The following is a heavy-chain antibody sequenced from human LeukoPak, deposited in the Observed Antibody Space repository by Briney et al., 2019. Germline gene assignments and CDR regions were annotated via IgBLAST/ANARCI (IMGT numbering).Heavy chain of an antibody. CDR1: GYTLTQLS. D-gene: IGHD3-22*01. V-gene: IGHV1-24*01. Sequence: ASVKVSCKVSGYTLTQLSMHGVRQAPGKGLEWMGGFDPEDGETIYAQKCQGRVTITSDESTSTAYMELSSLRSEDTAVYYCAREASNDSSGPPFDYWGQGTLVTVSA. CDR3: AREASNDSSGPPFDY. J-gene: IGHJ4*02. CDR2: FDPEDGET.